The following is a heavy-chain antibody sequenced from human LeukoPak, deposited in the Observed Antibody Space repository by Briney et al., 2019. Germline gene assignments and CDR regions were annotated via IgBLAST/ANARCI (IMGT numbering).Heavy chain of an antibody. D-gene: IGHD3-10*01. J-gene: IGHJ4*02. CDR3: ARDRHGMVRGVTGY. CDR1: GFTFSSYS. CDR2: ISSSSSYI. Sequence: GGSLRLSCAASGFTFSSYSMNWVRQAPGKGLEWVSSISSSSSYIYYADSVKGRFTISRDNAKNSLYLQMNSLRAEDTAVYYCARDRHGMVRGVTGYWGQGTLVAVSS. V-gene: IGHV3-21*01.